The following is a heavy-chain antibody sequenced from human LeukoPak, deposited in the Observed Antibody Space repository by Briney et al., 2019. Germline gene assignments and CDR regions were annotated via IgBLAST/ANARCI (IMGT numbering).Heavy chain of an antibody. D-gene: IGHD3-10*01. CDR3: VRSLQKFGTRDY. Sequence: GGSLTLSCAGSEFIFGACWMTWVRQAPGKGLEWVAHINQDGSETYYMDSVKGRFTISRDNAKKSVFLQMNSLTAEDTALYYCVRSLQKFGTRDYWGQGTLVTVSS. CDR2: INQDGSET. V-gene: IGHV3-7*01. CDR1: EFIFGACW. J-gene: IGHJ4*02.